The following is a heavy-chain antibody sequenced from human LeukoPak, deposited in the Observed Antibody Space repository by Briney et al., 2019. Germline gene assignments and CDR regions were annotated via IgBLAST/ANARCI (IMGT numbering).Heavy chain of an antibody. D-gene: IGHD3-16*01. CDR2: MNPNSGNT. CDR3: AREGLGELTLDC. J-gene: IGHJ4*02. CDR1: GGTFSGYA. V-gene: IGHV1-18*01. Sequence: ASVKVSCKASGGTFSGYAISWVRQATGQGLEWKGWMNPNSGNTGYAQKLQGRVTMTTDTSTSTAYMELRSLRSDDTAVYYCAREGLGELTLDCWGRGTLVTVSS.